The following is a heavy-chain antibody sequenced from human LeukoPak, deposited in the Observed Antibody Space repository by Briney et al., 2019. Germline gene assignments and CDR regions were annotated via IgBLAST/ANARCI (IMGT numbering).Heavy chain of an antibody. Sequence: GGSLRLSCAVSGFTLSDHNMDWVRQAPGKGLEWVGRTTNKAHSYTTEYAASVKGRFTISRDDSQNSLYLQMNSLKTEDTAVYYCARAPSGLDYWGQGILVTVPS. CDR1: GFTLSDHN. CDR2: TTNKAHSYTT. D-gene: IGHD2-15*01. CDR3: ARAPSGLDY. V-gene: IGHV3-72*01. J-gene: IGHJ4*02.